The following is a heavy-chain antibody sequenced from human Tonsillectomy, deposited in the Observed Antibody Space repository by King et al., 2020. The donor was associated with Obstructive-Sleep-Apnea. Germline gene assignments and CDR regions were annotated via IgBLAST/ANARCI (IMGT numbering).Heavy chain of an antibody. D-gene: IGHD2-15*01. V-gene: IGHV7-4-1*02. J-gene: IGHJ6*02. Sequence: QLVQSGSELKKPGASVRVSCKASGYTFTIYAMNWVRQAPGQGLEWMGWINTNTGNPTYAHGFTGRFVFSFDTSVSTDYLQISSLKAEDTAVSYCAREGLGYCSGGSCLYQYGMDVWGQGTTVTVSS. CDR1: GYTFTIYA. CDR2: INTNTGNP. CDR3: AREGLGYCSGGSCLYQYGMDV.